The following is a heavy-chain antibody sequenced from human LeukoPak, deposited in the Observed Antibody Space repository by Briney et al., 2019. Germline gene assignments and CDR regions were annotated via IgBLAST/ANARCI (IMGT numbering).Heavy chain of an antibody. J-gene: IGHJ4*02. Sequence: PGGSLGLSCAASGFTFSSYGMHWVRQAPGKGLEWVAFIRYDGSNKYYADSVKGRFTISRDNSKNTLYLQMNSLRAEDTAVYYXXXXXGWFGELSLFDYWGQGTLVTVSS. CDR3: XXXXGWFGELSLFDY. D-gene: IGHD3-10*01. V-gene: IGHV3-30*02. CDR2: IRYDGSNK. CDR1: GFTFSSYG.